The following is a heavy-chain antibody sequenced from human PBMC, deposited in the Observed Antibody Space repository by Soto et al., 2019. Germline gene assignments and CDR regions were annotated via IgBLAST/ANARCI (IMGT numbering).Heavy chain of an antibody. Sequence: LRLSCAVSGFIFSDYYMNWIRQAPGKGLEWVSYISSSGHSIYYADSVKGRFTISRDNAKNSLYLQMNSLRAEDTAVYYCARGGGYYGSGSYSYYGMDVWGQGTTVTVSS. CDR3: ARGGGYYGSGSYSYYGMDV. J-gene: IGHJ6*02. V-gene: IGHV3-11*01. CDR1: GFIFSDYY. CDR2: ISSSGHSI. D-gene: IGHD3-10*01.